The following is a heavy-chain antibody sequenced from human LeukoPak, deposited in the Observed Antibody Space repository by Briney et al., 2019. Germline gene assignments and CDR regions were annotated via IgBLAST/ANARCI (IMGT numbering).Heavy chain of an antibody. D-gene: IGHD3-22*01. J-gene: IGHJ4*02. Sequence: QPGGSLRLSRAASGFTFSSYWMHWVPQAPGKGLVWVSRITRDGSTKTYADSVKGRFTVSRDNAKNKLNLQMNSLRAEDTAVYYCARGGDYYDSSGYFWRAAEIDYWGQGTLVTVSS. CDR3: ARGGDYYDSSGYFWRAAEIDY. V-gene: IGHV3-74*03. CDR2: ITRDGSTK. CDR1: GFTFSSYW.